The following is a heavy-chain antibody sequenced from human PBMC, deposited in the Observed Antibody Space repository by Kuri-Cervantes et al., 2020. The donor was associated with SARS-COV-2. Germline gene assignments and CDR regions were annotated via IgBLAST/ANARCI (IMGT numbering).Heavy chain of an antibody. V-gene: IGHV4-38-2*01. CDR1: GYSISSGYY. CDR2: IYHSGST. J-gene: IGHJ6*03. D-gene: IGHD1-26*01. CDR3: ARGVSGAYRSYKYYIDV. Sequence: SETLSLTCAVSGYSISSGYYWGWVRQPPGKGLEWIGSIYHSGSTYYNPSLRSRVTISADTSKNQFSLKLSSVTAADTAVYYCARGVSGAYRSYKYYIDVWGNGTTVTVSS.